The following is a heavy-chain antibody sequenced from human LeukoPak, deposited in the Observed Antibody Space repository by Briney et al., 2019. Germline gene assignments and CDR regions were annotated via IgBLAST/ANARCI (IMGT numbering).Heavy chain of an antibody. CDR3: ARGMAVAGDFDY. CDR2: ISSSSSYI. CDR1: GFTFSSYS. D-gene: IGHD6-19*01. J-gene: IGHJ4*02. Sequence: GGSLRLSCAASGFTFSSYSMNWVRQAPGEGLEWVSSISSSSSYIYYADSVKGRFTISRDNAKNSLYLQMNSLRAEDTAVYYCARGMAVAGDFDYWGQGTLVTVSS. V-gene: IGHV3-21*01.